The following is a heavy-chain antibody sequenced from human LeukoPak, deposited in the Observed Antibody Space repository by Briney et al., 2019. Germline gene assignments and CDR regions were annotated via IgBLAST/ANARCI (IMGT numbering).Heavy chain of an antibody. CDR1: GYTFTSYY. V-gene: IGHV1-46*01. CDR2: INPSGGST. J-gene: IGHJ6*03. CDR3: ARDGPYITMVRGYYYYYMDV. Sequence: ASVKVSCKASGYTFTSYYMHWVRQAPGQGLEWMGIINPSGGSTSYAQKFQGRVTMTRDMSTSRVYMELSSLRSEDTAVYYCARDGPYITMVRGYYYYYMDVWGKGTTVTVSS. D-gene: IGHD3-10*01.